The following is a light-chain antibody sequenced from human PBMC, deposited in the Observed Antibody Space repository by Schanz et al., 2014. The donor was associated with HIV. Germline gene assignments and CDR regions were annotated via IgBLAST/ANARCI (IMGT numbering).Light chain of an antibody. J-gene: IGLJ1*01. CDR1: SSDIGGYNY. CDR3: QSYDSSVSGYV. V-gene: IGLV2-14*03. Sequence: QSVLTQPASVSGSPGQSITISCTGTSSDIGGYNYVSWYQQHPGKAPKLMIYDVSHRPSGVSNRFSGSKSGNTASLTISGLQAEDEADYYCQSYDSSVSGYVFGTGTKVTVL. CDR2: DVS.